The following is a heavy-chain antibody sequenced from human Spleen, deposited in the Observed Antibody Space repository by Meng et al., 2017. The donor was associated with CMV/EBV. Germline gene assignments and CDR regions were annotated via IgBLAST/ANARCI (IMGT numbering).Heavy chain of an antibody. Sequence: SISSSNYYWGWIRQPPGKGLEWIGSMYYSGSTYYNPSLKSRVTMSLDTSKNQFSLKLSSVTAADTAVYYCARHWGSIAAAGTIWFDPWGQGTLVTVSS. V-gene: IGHV4-39*01. CDR2: MYYSGST. D-gene: IGHD6-13*01. CDR1: SISSSNYY. CDR3: ARHWGSIAAAGTIWFDP. J-gene: IGHJ5*02.